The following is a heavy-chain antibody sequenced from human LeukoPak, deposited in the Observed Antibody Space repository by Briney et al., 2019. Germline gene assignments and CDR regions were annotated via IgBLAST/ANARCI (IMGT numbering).Heavy chain of an antibody. D-gene: IGHD3-3*01. V-gene: IGHV5-51*01. CDR1: GYSFTNYW. Sequence: GESLKISCKASGYSFTNYWIGWVRQMPGKGLEWMGIIYPGDSDTVNTPSFQGQVTISADKSISTAYLQWSSLKASDTAMYYCARYDEHFDYWGQGTLVTVSS. CDR3: ARYDEHFDY. CDR2: IYPGDSDT. J-gene: IGHJ4*02.